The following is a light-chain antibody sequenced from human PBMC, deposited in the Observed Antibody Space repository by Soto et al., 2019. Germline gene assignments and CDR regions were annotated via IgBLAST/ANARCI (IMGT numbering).Light chain of an antibody. CDR3: QHLNSYPVT. V-gene: IGKV1-9*01. J-gene: IGKJ5*01. CDR2: TAS. CDR1: QGISSY. Sequence: DIQLTQSPSFLSTSVGDRVTITCRASQGISSYLAWYQQKPGIAPKLLIYTASTLESGVPSRFSGSGSGTEFTLTISSLQPEDFATYSCQHLNSYPVTFGQGTRLEIK.